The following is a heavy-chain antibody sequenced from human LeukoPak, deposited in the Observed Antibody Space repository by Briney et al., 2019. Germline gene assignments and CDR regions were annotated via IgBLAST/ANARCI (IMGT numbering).Heavy chain of an antibody. D-gene: IGHD3-22*01. Sequence: PGGSLRLSCEASGFTFSSYGMHWVRQAPGKGLEWVAFIRYDGSNKYYADSVKGRFTISRDNSKNTLYLQMNSLRAEDTAVYYCARDRSYDSSGYYYVSHTPTFDYWGQGTLVTVSS. CDR3: ARDRSYDSSGYYYVSHTPTFDY. J-gene: IGHJ4*02. V-gene: IGHV3-30*02. CDR2: IRYDGSNK. CDR1: GFTFSSYG.